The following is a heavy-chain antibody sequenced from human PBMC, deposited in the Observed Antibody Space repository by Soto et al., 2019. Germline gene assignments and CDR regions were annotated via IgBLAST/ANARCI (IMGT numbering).Heavy chain of an antibody. CDR2: INPKSGGT. CDR3: ARDLEKGGGSAGFDY. J-gene: IGHJ4*02. D-gene: IGHD1-26*01. V-gene: IGHV1-2*02. Sequence: ASVKVSCKASGYTFTVYYMHWVRQAPGQGLEWMGWINPKSGGTMYPQKFQGRVTMTWDTSISTAYMALTRLRSDDTAVYYCARDLEKGGGSAGFDYWGPGTMATVYS. CDR1: GYTFTVYY.